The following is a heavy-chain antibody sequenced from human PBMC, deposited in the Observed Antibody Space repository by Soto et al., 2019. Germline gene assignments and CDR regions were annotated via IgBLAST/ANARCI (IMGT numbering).Heavy chain of an antibody. D-gene: IGHD1-26*01. CDR3: ARGGEGLVGATDDDFDI. CDR1: GYTFTSYA. J-gene: IGHJ3*02. Sequence: ASVKVSCKASGYTFTSYAMHWVRQAPGQRLEWMGWINAGNGNTKYSQKFQGRVTITRDTSASTAYMELSSLRSEYTAGYYCARGGEGLVGATDDDFDIWGQGTMGTVSS. V-gene: IGHV1-3*01. CDR2: INAGNGNT.